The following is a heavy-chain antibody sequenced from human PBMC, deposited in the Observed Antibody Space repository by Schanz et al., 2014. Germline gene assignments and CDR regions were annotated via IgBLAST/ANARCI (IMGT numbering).Heavy chain of an antibody. CDR1: GSSVSSGGDY. Sequence: QVQLQESGPGLVKPSQTLSLTCTVSGSSVSSGGDYWSGIRQHPGKGLEWIGFISYSGSTYYNPSLKSRVTISVDTSKNQFSLNLSSATAADTAVYYCARDRGHGDLPGDIWGQGTMVTVSS. CDR2: ISYSGST. CDR3: ARDRGHGDLPGDI. D-gene: IGHD4-17*01. J-gene: IGHJ3*02. V-gene: IGHV4-31*03.